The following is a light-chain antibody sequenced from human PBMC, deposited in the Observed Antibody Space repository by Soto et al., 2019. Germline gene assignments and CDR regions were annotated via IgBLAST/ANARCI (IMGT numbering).Light chain of an antibody. J-gene: IGKJ2*01. CDR2: GAS. CDR1: QSVSSSY. Sequence: EIVLTQSPGTLSLSPGERATLSCRASQSVSSSYLAWYQQKPGQAPRHLIYGASSRATGIPDRFSGSGSGTDFTLTISRLEPEDFAVYYCQQYGSSPLYTFGQGTQLEIK. V-gene: IGKV3-20*01. CDR3: QQYGSSPLYT.